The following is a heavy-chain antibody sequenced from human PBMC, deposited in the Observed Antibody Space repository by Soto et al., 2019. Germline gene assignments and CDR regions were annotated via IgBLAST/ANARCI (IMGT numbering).Heavy chain of an antibody. J-gene: IGHJ4*02. Sequence: QVQLVESGGAVSQPGGPRGPPFEAPGSPSRTFPMHWVRQAQGKGLEWVAVISYDGSNKYYADSVKGRFTISRDNSKNTLYLQMNSLRAEDTAVYYCARDPAPTIYWGQGTLVTVSS. V-gene: IGHV3-30-3*01. CDR3: ARDPAPTIY. CDR1: GSPSRTFP. CDR2: ISYDGSNK.